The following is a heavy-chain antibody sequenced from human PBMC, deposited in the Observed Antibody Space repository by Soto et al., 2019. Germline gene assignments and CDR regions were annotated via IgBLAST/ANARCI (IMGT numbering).Heavy chain of an antibody. J-gene: IGHJ6*04. V-gene: IGHV3-13*05. CDR1: GFTFSSYD. CDR2: IGTAGVP. D-gene: IGHD3-10*01. Sequence: EVQLVESGGGLVQPGGSLRLSCAASGFTFSSYDMHWVRQATGKGLEWVSAIGTAGVPYYPGSVKGRFTISRENANNSLYLQMNSLRAGDTAVYYCARESWRGGMDVWGKGTTVTVSS. CDR3: ARESWRGGMDV.